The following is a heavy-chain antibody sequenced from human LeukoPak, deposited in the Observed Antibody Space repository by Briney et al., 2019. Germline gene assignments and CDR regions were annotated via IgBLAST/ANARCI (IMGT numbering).Heavy chain of an antibody. D-gene: IGHD1-14*01. J-gene: IGHJ4*02. CDR3: ARTGSEDFDY. V-gene: IGHV3-48*03. Sequence: GGSLRLSCAASGFTFSSYEVNWVRQAPGKGLEWVSYISSSGSTIYYADSVKGRFTISRDNTKNSLYLQMNSLRAEDTAVYYCARTGSEDFDYWGQGTLVTVSS. CDR2: ISSSGSTI. CDR1: GFTFSSYE.